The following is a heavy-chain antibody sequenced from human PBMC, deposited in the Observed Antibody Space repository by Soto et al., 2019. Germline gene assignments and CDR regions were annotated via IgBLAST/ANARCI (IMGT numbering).Heavy chain of an antibody. Sequence: GGSLRLSCAASGFTFSSYAMSWVRQAPGKGLEWVSAISGSGGSTYYADPVKGRFTIARDNSKNTLYLQMNSLRAEDTAVYYCAGEEVQLSAFDIWGQGTMVTVSS. CDR1: GFTFSSYA. D-gene: IGHD6-6*01. CDR2: ISGSGGST. CDR3: AGEEVQLSAFDI. J-gene: IGHJ3*02. V-gene: IGHV3-23*01.